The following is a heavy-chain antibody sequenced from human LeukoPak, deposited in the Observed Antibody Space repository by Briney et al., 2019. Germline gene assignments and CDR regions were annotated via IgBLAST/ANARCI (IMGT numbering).Heavy chain of an antibody. CDR2: INHSGST. Sequence: PSETLSLTCAVYGGSFSGYYWSWIRQPPGKGLEWIGEINHSGSTNYNPSLKSRVTISVDTSKNQFSLKLSSVTAADTAVYYCARDRPSYYDILTGYYPRSLPYYFDYWGQGALVTVSS. D-gene: IGHD3-9*01. CDR3: ARDRPSYYDILTGYYPRSLPYYFDY. CDR1: GGSFSGYY. V-gene: IGHV4-34*01. J-gene: IGHJ4*02.